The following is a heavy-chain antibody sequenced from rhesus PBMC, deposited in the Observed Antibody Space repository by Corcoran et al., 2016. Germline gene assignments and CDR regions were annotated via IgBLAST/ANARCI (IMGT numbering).Heavy chain of an antibody. CDR3: ASSYYVSSYFDY. D-gene: IGHD4-29*01. CDR1: GGYISRIY. CDR2: IYGSGRST. Sequence: QLQLQESGPGLVKPAETLSVTCAASGGYISRIYWRWICQAPGTGLGWIGYIYGSGRSTTYIPSRKSRVTLSVYTSKNHLSLKRSSVTAADTAVYYCASSYYVSSYFDYWGQGVLFTVAS. J-gene: IGHJ4*01. V-gene: IGHV4-169*02.